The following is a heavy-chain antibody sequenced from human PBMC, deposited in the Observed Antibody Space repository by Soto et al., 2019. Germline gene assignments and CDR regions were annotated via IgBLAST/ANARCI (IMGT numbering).Heavy chain of an antibody. CDR3: ARRDGSCFDY. Sequence: TSERRSGNESVSGGSMSNYYWSWIRQPPGKGLEWIGYIYYSGSTNYNPSLKSRVTISVDTSKNQFSLKLSSVTAADTAVYYCARRDGSCFDYWGQGTLV. CDR2: IYYSGST. V-gene: IGHV4-59*08. CDR1: GGSMSNYY. D-gene: IGHD5-12*01. J-gene: IGHJ4*02.